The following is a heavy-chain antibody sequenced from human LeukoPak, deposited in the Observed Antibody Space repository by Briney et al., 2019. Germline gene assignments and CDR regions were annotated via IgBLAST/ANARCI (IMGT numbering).Heavy chain of an antibody. CDR3: ARDLNIVVGPVHH. V-gene: IGHV3-33*01. CDR1: GFTFSTYV. J-gene: IGHJ1*01. D-gene: IGHD2-2*01. Sequence: GRSLRLSCAASGFTFSTYVMHWVRQAPGKGLEWVSLIWYDGSKKYYADSVKGRFTISRDNSKNTLYLQMNSLRAEDTAVYYCARDLNIVVGPVHHWGQGTLVTVSS. CDR2: IWYDGSKK.